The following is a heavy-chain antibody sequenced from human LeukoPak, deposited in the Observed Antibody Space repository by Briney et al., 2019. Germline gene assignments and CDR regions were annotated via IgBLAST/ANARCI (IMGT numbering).Heavy chain of an antibody. CDR3: ARDLSGVTGYTYGRGIDY. V-gene: IGHV3-7*01. D-gene: IGHD5-18*01. J-gene: IGHJ4*02. CDR1: GFNFDDFA. Sequence: GGSLRLSCAASGFNFDDFAMSWVRQAPGKGLEWVANIKKDGSEKYYVDSVKGRFTISRDNAKTSLYLQMNSLRAEDTAVYYCARDLSGVTGYTYGRGIDYWGQGTLVTVSS. CDR2: IKKDGSEK.